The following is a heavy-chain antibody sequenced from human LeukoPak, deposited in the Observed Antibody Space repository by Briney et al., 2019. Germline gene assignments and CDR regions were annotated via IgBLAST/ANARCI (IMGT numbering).Heavy chain of an antibody. Sequence: GGSLRLSCAASGFTFSDYYMSWVRQAPGKGREGGSYISSSGSTIYYADSVKGRFTISRDNAKNSLCLQMNSLRAEDTAVYYCARNDFDWLVDFWGQGTMVTVSS. CDR2: ISSSGSTI. CDR1: GFTFSDYY. CDR3: ARNDFDWLVDF. V-gene: IGHV3-11*01. D-gene: IGHD3-9*01. J-gene: IGHJ3*01.